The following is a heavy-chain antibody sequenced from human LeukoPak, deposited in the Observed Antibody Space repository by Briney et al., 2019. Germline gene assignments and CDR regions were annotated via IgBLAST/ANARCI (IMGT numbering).Heavy chain of an antibody. J-gene: IGHJ4*02. Sequence: GGSLRLSCASSGFTFSTYSMSWVRQAPGKGLEWVSYISRSASSIYYADSVKGRFTTSRDNAKNSLYLQMNRLRAEDTAIYFCARNDYGDYRIDYWGQGTLVTVSS. CDR3: ARNDYGDYRIDY. CDR1: GFTFSTYS. CDR2: ISRSASSI. V-gene: IGHV3-21*01. D-gene: IGHD4-17*01.